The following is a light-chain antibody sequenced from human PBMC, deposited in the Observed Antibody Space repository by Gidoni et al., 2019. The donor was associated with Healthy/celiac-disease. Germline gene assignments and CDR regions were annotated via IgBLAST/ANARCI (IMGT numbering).Light chain of an antibody. V-gene: IGKV3-11*01. Sequence: EILLTQSPATLSLSPGDRATLSCRASQSVSSYLAWYQQKPGQAPRLLIYEASNRATGIPARFSGSGSGTEFTLTISSLEPEDFAVYYCQQRSNWPLTFGGGTKVEIK. CDR2: EAS. CDR1: QSVSSY. J-gene: IGKJ4*01. CDR3: QQRSNWPLT.